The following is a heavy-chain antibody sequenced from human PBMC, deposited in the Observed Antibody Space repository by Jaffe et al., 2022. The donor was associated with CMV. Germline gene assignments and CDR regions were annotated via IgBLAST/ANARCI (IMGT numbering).Heavy chain of an antibody. CDR1: GFSFRSFA. V-gene: IGHV3-23*01. D-gene: IGHD3-16*01. Sequence: EVQILESGGGLVQPGGSLRLSCAASGFSFRSFAMSWVRQAPGKGLERVSTINADGDATFYAASVEGRFTISRDNSNNMLYVQMNSLRAEDTAIYYCAKTGGEMPYWGQGTLVTVSS. CDR3: AKTGGEMPY. CDR2: INADGDAT. J-gene: IGHJ4*02.